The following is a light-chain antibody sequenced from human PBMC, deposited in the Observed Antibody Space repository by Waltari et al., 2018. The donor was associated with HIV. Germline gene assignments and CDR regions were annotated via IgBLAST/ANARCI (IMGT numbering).Light chain of an antibody. CDR3: SSYTSSSTYV. J-gene: IGLJ1*01. Sequence: QSALTQPASVSGSPGQSITISCTGTSSDVGGYIHVSLYQQHPGKAPTLMIYDVSNRPSGVSTLFSCSKSGNTASLTISGLQAEDEADYYCSSYTSSSTYVFGTGTKVTVL. V-gene: IGLV2-14*03. CDR1: SSDVGGYIH. CDR2: DVS.